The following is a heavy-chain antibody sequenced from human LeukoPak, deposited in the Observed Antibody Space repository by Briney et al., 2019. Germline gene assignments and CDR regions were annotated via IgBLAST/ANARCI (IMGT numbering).Heavy chain of an antibody. CDR2: IISDGSITSDGSTT. D-gene: IGHD3-22*01. J-gene: IGHJ4*02. Sequence: GGSLRLSCAASGFTFSYYRMHCVRQTTGKGLVWVSRIISDGSITSDGSTTGYADSVKGRFTISRDNAKNTVFLQMNNLRPEDTAVYHCARGGIGSFDLWGQGILVSVSS. V-gene: IGHV3-74*01. CDR1: GFTFSYYR. CDR3: ARGGIGSFDL.